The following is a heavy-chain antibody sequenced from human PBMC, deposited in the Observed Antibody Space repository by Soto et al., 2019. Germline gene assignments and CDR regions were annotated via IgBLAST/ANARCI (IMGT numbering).Heavy chain of an antibody. D-gene: IGHD5-18*01. CDR2: ISSSSSTL. CDR1: GFTFSSYS. V-gene: IGHV3-48*01. Sequence: GGSLRLSCAASGFTFSSYSMNWVRQAPGKGLEWVSYISSSSSTLYYADSVKGRFTISRDNAKNSLYLQMNSLRAEDTAVYYCARDYSSYGPFDYWGQGTLVTISS. CDR3: ARDYSSYGPFDY. J-gene: IGHJ4*02.